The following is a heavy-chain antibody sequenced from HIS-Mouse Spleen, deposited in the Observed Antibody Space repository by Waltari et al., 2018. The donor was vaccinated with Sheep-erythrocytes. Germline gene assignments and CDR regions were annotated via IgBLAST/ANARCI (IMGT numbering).Heavy chain of an antibody. Sequence: QVQLQESGPGLVKPSETLSLTCTVSGYSISSGYYWGWIRQPPGKGLEWIGSIYHSGSSYSNPSLKRRVTISVDTSKNQFSRKLGSVTAADTAVYYCASQPNWGYWYFDLWGRGTLVTVSS. CDR1: GYSISSGYY. CDR3: ASQPNWGYWYFDL. V-gene: IGHV4-38-2*02. CDR2: IYHSGSS. D-gene: IGHD7-27*01. J-gene: IGHJ2*01.